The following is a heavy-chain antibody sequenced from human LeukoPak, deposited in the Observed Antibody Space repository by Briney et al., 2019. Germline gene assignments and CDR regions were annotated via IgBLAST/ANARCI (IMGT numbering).Heavy chain of an antibody. D-gene: IGHD7-27*01. CDR1: GFTFSDSW. CDR2: INPDGSGK. Sequence: GGSLRLSCAASGFTFSDSWMSWVRQAPGKGLEWVANINPDGSGKYYVDSVRGRFTISRDNAKDSLYLQMNSLRAEDTAVYYCGRDPAWGAIDYWGQGTLVTVSS. V-gene: IGHV3-7*01. CDR3: GRDPAWGAIDY. J-gene: IGHJ4*02.